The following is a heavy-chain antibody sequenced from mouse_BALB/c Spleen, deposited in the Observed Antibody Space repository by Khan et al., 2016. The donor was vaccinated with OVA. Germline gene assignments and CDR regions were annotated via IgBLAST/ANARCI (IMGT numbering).Heavy chain of an antibody. Sequence: EVELVESGGGLVKPGGSLKLSCAASGFTFSNYVMSWVRQSPEKRLEWVASISSGDSTYYSDSVKGRFTIPSDNARNILYLQLSSRRSEDSAMYCCTGGYWFAYECRGNVVTVT. V-gene: IGHV5-6-5*01. J-gene: IGHJ3*01. CDR1: GFTFSNYV. CDR3: TGGYWFAY. CDR2: ISSGDST.